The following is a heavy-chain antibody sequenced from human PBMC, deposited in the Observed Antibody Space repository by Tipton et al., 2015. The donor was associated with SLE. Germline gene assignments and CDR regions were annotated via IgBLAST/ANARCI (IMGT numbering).Heavy chain of an antibody. J-gene: IGHJ4*02. D-gene: IGHD1-26*01. CDR3: ARQVGDY. Sequence: TLSLTCAVYGGSFSGYYWSWIRQPPGKGLEWIGYIYTSGSTNYNPSLKSRVTISVDTSKNQFSLKLSSVTAADTAVYYRARQVGDYWGQGTLVTVSS. CDR1: GGSFSGYY. V-gene: IGHV4-4*08. CDR2: IYTSGST.